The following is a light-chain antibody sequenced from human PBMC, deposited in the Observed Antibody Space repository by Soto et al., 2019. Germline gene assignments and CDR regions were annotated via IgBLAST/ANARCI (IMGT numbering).Light chain of an antibody. V-gene: IGKV3D-15*01. CDR2: GAS. J-gene: IGKJ1*01. Sequence: EGVRRQSPATLSVAPGERADLAGRASQSVSSNLAWYQQIPGQAPRLLIYGASTRATGIPDRFSGSGYGTEFTLIISRLQSEDFAPYYCQQSNNWPRKFGQGTKVDIK. CDR3: QQSNNWPRK. CDR1: QSVSSN.